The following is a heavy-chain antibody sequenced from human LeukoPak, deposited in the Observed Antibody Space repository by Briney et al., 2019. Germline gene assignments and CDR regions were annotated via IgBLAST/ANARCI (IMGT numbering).Heavy chain of an antibody. J-gene: IGHJ4*02. CDR1: SDSISSSSYY. CDR2: IYHSGST. CDR3: ARNGTVTVSGTKFNYFDY. D-gene: IGHD4-17*01. V-gene: IGHV4-39*01. Sequence: PSETLSLTCTVSSDSISSSSYYWGWIRQPPGKGLEWIGCIYHSGSTHYNRSLKRRLTIFVDTSKNQFSLKVNSVTAADTAVYYCARNGTVTVSGTKFNYFDYWGQGTLVTVSS.